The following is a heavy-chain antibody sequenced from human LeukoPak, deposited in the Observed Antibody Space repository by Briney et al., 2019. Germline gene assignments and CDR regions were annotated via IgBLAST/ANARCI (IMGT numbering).Heavy chain of an antibody. CDR2: INSDGSSTRYADSVKGRIT. J-gene: IGHJ4*02. D-gene: IGHD6-19*01. CDR1: GFTFSSYW. V-gene: IGHV3-74*01. Sequence: PGGSLRLSCAASGFTFSSYWMHWVRQAPGKGLVWVSRINSDGSSTRYADSVKGRITRYADSVKGRITISRDNAKNTLYLQMSSLRSEDTAVYYCARGTPGYSSVWGQGTLVTVSS. CDR3: ARGTPGYSSV.